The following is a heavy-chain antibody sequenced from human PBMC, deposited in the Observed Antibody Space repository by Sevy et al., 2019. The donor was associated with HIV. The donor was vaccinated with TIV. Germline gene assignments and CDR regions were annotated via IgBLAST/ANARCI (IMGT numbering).Heavy chain of an antibody. CDR2: IYSGGST. D-gene: IGHD3-3*01. CDR3: ARGRGVFGAVAINWFDP. Sequence: GGSLRLSCAASGFTVSSSYMTWVRQPPGKGLEWVSGIYSGGSTYYADSVKGRFTISRDNSKNTLYLQMNNLRADDTAVYYCARGRGVFGAVAINWFDPWGQGALVTVSS. J-gene: IGHJ5*02. CDR1: GFTVSSSY. V-gene: IGHV3-53*01.